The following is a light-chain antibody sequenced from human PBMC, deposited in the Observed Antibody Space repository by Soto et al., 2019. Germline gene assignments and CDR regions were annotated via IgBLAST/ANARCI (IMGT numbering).Light chain of an antibody. CDR2: TAS. CDR3: QEYKNAPLT. V-gene: IGKV1-27*01. Sequence: TQSPATLSAAVGDRVTITCRASQDISNYLAWYQQKPGKVPKLLIYTASSLQSGVPSRFSGSGSGTDFTLTVSSLQPEDVATYYCQEYKNAPLTFGGGTKVDIK. CDR1: QDISNY. J-gene: IGKJ4*01.